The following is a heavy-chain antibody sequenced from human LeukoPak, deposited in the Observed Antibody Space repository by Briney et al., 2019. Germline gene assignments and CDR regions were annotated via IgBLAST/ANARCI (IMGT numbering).Heavy chain of an antibody. CDR3: ARGHYDVLAASYKWTPDY. J-gene: IGHJ4*02. D-gene: IGHD3-9*01. V-gene: IGHV3-21*01. Sequence: GGSLRLSCAASGFTFNTFNMIWVRQAPGKGLVWVSSITSGGDYIYYADSVKGRFTTSRDNAKNSLSLQLNSLRVEDTAVYYCARGHYDVLAASYKWTPDYWGQGTLVTVSS. CDR1: GFTFNTFN. CDR2: ITSGGDYI.